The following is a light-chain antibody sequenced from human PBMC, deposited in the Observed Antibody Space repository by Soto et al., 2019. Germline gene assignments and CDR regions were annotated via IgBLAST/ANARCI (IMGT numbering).Light chain of an antibody. CDR3: SSYTGGSTPLV. Sequence: QSVLTQPASVSGSPGQSITISCTGTSSDVGGYNYVSWYQQHPGKAPKLMIYDVSNRPSGVSNRFSGSKSGNTASLTISGLQAEDEADYYCSSYTGGSTPLVFGGGTKLTVL. V-gene: IGLV2-14*01. CDR1: SSDVGGYNY. CDR2: DVS. J-gene: IGLJ2*01.